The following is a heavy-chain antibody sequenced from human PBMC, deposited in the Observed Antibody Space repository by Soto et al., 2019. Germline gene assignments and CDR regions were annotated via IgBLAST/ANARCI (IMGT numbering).Heavy chain of an antibody. D-gene: IGHD3-10*01. J-gene: IGHJ4*02. CDR2: ISWNGAAT. Sequence: EAQLVESGGGLVQPGRSLRLSCVASGFTFDDYAIHWGRHAPGKGLEWVSGISWNGAATGYADSVKGRFTISRDNAKNSLYLPMSSLRPEDTAIYYCANLPLYGSGFDCWGQGTLVTVSS. V-gene: IGHV3-9*01. CDR3: ANLPLYGSGFDC. CDR1: GFTFDDYA.